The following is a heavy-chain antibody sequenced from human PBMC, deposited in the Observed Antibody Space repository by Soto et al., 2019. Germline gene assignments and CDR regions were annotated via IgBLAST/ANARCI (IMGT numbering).Heavy chain of an antibody. J-gene: IGHJ4*02. Sequence: SETLSLTCSVSGDSIGSSTNYWGWIRQPPGKGLEWIGTIYHSGNTYYNPTLRSRVAISVDMSKNQFSLRLNSVTAADTAVYYCARHEWLQLWLVTEYWGQGALVTVSS. V-gene: IGHV4-39*01. CDR2: IYHSGNT. D-gene: IGHD5-18*01. CDR3: ARHEWLQLWLVTEY. CDR1: GDSIGSSTNY.